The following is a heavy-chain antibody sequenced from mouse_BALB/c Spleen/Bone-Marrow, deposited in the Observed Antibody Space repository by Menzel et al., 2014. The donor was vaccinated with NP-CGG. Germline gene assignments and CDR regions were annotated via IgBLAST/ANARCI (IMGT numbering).Heavy chain of an antibody. CDR2: IAPGSGNT. CDR1: GYTFTSYW. Sequence: DLVKPGASVKLSCKASGYTFTSYWISWIKPRPGQGLEWIGRIAPGSGNTYYNEMFKGKATLTVDTSSSTAYIQLSSLSSEDSPVYFRARSPMITESYAMDYWGQGTSVTVSS. V-gene: IGHV1S41*01. D-gene: IGHD2-4*01. CDR3: ARSPMITESYAMDY. J-gene: IGHJ4*01.